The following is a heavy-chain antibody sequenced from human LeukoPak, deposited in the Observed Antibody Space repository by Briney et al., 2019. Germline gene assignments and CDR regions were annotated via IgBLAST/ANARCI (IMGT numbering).Heavy chain of an antibody. J-gene: IGHJ4*02. D-gene: IGHD5-24*01. CDR2: IYYSGST. CDR1: GGSISSSSYY. V-gene: IGHV4-39*07. Sequence: SETLSLTCTVSGGSISSSSYYWGWIRQPPGKGLEWIGSIYYSGSTYYNPSLKSRVTISVDTSKNQFSLKLSSVTAADTAVYYCARLIAGDGYNYDYWGQGTLVTVSS. CDR3: ARLIAGDGYNYDY.